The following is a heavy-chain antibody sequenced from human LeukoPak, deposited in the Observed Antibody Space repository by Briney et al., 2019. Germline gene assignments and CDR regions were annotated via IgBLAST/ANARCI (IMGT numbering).Heavy chain of an antibody. CDR3: ARGLGFFDY. CDR2: INHSGST. J-gene: IGHJ4*02. Sequence: SETLCLTCAVYGGSFSGYYWSWIRQPPGKGLEWIGEINHSGSTNYNPSLKSRVTISVDTSKNQFSLKLNSVTAADTAVYYCARGLGFFDYWGQGTLVTVSS. CDR1: GGSFSGYY. V-gene: IGHV4-34*01.